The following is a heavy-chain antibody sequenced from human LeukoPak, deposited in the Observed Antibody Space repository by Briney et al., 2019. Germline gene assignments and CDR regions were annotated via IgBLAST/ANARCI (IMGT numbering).Heavy chain of an antibody. Sequence: QAGGSLRLSCTTSGFNFRAYWMAWVRQAPGKGLEWVSYISSSSSTIYYADSVKGRFTISRDNAKNSLYLQMNSLRAEDTAVYYCAREPFWSGYFANLHFDYWGQGTLVTVSS. CDR1: GFNFRAYW. V-gene: IGHV3-48*01. CDR2: ISSSSSTI. CDR3: AREPFWSGYFANLHFDY. J-gene: IGHJ4*02. D-gene: IGHD3-3*01.